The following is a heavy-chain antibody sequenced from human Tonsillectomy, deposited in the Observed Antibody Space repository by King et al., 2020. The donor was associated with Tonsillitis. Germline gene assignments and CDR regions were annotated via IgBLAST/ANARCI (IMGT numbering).Heavy chain of an antibody. CDR2: INQSGST. Sequence: VQLQQWGAGLLKPSETLSLTCAVYGGSFTGYFWSWIRQPPGKGLDWIGEINQSGSTNYNPSLKSRVTISVDTSKNQFSRRLSSVTAADTAVYYCARLVAGTTYYYYGMDVWGQGTTVTVSS. V-gene: IGHV4-34*01. J-gene: IGHJ6*02. CDR3: ARLVAGTTYYYYGMDV. CDR1: GGSFTGYF. D-gene: IGHD1-1*01.